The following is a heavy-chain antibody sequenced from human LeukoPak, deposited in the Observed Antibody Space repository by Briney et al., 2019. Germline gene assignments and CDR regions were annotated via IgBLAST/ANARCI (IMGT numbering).Heavy chain of an antibody. V-gene: IGHV1-3*01. D-gene: IGHD6-13*01. Sequence: ASVKVSCKASGYTFTSYAMHWVRQAPGQRLEWMGWINAGNGNTKYSQKFQGRVTITRDTSASTAYMELSSLRSEDTAVYYCARDERIAAAGFDYWGQGTLVTVSS. CDR1: GYTFTSYA. CDR3: ARDERIAAAGFDY. CDR2: INAGNGNT. J-gene: IGHJ4*02.